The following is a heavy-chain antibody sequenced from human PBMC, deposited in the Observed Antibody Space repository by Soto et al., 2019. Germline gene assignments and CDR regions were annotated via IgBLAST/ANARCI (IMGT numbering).Heavy chain of an antibody. D-gene: IGHD3-16*01. CDR3: ALGANNYDYIWGTPIHYYYMDV. J-gene: IGHJ6*03. V-gene: IGHV4-31*03. CDR1: GGSISSGGYY. Sequence: SETLSLTCTVSGGSISSGGYYWSWIRQHPGKGLEWIGYIYYSGSTYYNPSLKSRVTISVDTSKNQLSLKLSSVTAADTAVYYCALGANNYDYIWGTPIHYYYMDVWGKGTTVTVSS. CDR2: IYYSGST.